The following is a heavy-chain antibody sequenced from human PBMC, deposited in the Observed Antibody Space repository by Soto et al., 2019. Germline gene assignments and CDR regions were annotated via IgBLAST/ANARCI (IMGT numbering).Heavy chain of an antibody. Sequence: SETLSLTCTVSGGSISSYYWSWIRQPPGKGLEWIGYIYYSGSTNYNPSLKSRVTISVDTSKNQFSLKLSSVTAADTAVYYCARRPWLGELLVFDIWGQGTMVTVSS. CDR1: GGSISSYY. V-gene: IGHV4-59*01. J-gene: IGHJ3*02. D-gene: IGHD3-10*01. CDR2: IYYSGST. CDR3: ARRPWLGELLVFDI.